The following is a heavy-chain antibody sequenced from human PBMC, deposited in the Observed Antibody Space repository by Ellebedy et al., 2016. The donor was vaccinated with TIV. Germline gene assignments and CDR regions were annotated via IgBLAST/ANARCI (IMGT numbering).Heavy chain of an antibody. D-gene: IGHD5-18*01. CDR3: ARVNIDTAMADY. J-gene: IGHJ4*02. Sequence: GGSLRLXXAASGFTFSTYAMSWVRQAPGKGLEWVSGILGSGAGTYYADSVKGRFTISRDNPKNTLYLQMDSLRVEDTAVYYCARVNIDTAMADYWGQGTPVTVSS. CDR1: GFTFSTYA. CDR2: ILGSGAGT. V-gene: IGHV3-23*01.